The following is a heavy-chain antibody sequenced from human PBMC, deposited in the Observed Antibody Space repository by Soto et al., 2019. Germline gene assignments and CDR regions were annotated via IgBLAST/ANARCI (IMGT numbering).Heavy chain of an antibody. Sequence: PSETLSLTCIVSGGSVSSYWWSWIRQPPGKGLEWIGYIYYTGSTNYSPSLKGRVTISLDASKSQFSLKLTSVTAADTAVYYCARGPGASDYYFDYWAPGTLVTVSS. CDR2: IYYTGST. D-gene: IGHD3-10*01. J-gene: IGHJ4*02. CDR3: ARGPGASDYYFDY. CDR1: GGSVSSYW. V-gene: IGHV4-59*02.